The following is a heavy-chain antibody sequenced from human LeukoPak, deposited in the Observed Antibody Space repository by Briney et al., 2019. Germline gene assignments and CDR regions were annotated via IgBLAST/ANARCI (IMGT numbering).Heavy chain of an antibody. Sequence: ASVKVSCKASGGTFSSYAISWVRQAPGQGLEWMGGIIPIFGTANYAQKFQGRVTITADESTSTAYMELSSLRSEDTAVYYCARGGYDYVWGSYRYIGDYDYWGQGTLVTVSS. CDR1: GGTFSSYA. CDR2: IIPIFGTA. J-gene: IGHJ4*02. CDR3: ARGGYDYVWGSYRYIGDYDY. V-gene: IGHV1-69*13. D-gene: IGHD3-16*02.